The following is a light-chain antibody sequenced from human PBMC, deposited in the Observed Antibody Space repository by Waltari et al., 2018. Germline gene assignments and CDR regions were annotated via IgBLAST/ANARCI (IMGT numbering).Light chain of an antibody. V-gene: IGKV1-5*03. Sequence: DIQMTQSPSTLSASVGDRVTITCRASQSISSWLAWYQQKLGQAPKLLIYKTSSLESGVPSRFSGSGSVTEFTLTISSLQPDDFATYYCQQYNSYSPSSFGPGTKVDIK. J-gene: IGKJ3*01. CDR3: QQYNSYSPSS. CDR1: QSISSW. CDR2: KTS.